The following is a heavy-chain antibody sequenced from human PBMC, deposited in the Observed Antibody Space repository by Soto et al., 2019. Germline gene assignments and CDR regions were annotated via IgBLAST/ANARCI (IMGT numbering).Heavy chain of an antibody. CDR2: FHYGGST. V-gene: IGHV4-39*01. J-gene: IGHJ4*02. D-gene: IGHD5-18*01. Sequence: QLQLQESGPGLVKPSETLSLTCIVSGDSITTTTYYWGWIRQPPGKGLEWIGSFHYGGSTSYNPSLKSRVTIFVDTSKNQFSLILSYVTAADTAVYYCAKYTSGTMRDYWGQGTLVTVSS. CDR3: AKYTSGTMRDY. CDR1: GDSITTTTYY.